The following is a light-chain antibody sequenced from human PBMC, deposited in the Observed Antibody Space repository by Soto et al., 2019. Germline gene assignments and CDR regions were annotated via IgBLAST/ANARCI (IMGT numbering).Light chain of an antibody. CDR2: DVS. CDR1: SSDVGGYNY. J-gene: IGLJ1*01. Sequence: QSVLTQPASVSGSPGQSITISCTGTSSDVGGYNYVSWYQQHPGKAPKLMIHDVSNRPSGVSNRFSGSKSGNTASLTISGLQAEDEADYYCSSYTSIYVFGTGTKVTVL. CDR3: SSYTSIYV. V-gene: IGLV2-14*01.